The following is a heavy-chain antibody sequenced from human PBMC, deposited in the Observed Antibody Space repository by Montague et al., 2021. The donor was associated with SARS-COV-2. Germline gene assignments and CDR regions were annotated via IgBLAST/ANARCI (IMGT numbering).Heavy chain of an antibody. CDR1: GDSIRANY. V-gene: IGHV4-59*01. J-gene: IGHJ4*02. CDR3: TTGEGVYGWWYYFDY. CDR2: VDNSGST. D-gene: IGHD2-8*02. Sequence: SETLSLTCTVPGDSIRANYWSWIRQPPGQRLEWIGYVDNSGSTDYSPSLKSRVTISLETSKRQFSLRLNSVTEADTAVYYCTTGEGVYGWWYYFDYWSQGTLVTVSS.